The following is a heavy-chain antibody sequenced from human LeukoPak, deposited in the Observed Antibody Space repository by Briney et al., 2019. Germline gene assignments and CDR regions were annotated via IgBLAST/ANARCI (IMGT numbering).Heavy chain of an antibody. CDR3: AKNVLRYFDWLFS. J-gene: IGHJ5*02. V-gene: IGHV3-23*01. CDR1: GFTFSSYA. D-gene: IGHD3-9*01. CDR2: ISGSGGST. Sequence: GGSLRLSCAASGFTFSSYAMGWVRQAPGKGLEWVSAISGSGGSTYYADSVRGRFTISRDNSKNTLYLQMNSLRAEDTAVYYCAKNVLRYFDWLFSWGQGTLVTVSS.